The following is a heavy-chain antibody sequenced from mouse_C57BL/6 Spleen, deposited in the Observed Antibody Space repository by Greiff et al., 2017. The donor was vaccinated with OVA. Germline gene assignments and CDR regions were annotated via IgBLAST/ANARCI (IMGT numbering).Heavy chain of an antibody. V-gene: IGHV1-50*01. CDR2: IDPSDSYT. CDR1: GYTFTSYW. CDR3: ARRDYGYDGGLDY. Sequence: VQLQQPGAELVKPGASVKLSCKASGYTFTSYWMQWVKQRPGQGLEWIGEIDPSDSYTNYNQKFKGKATLTVDTSSSTAYMQLSSLTSEDSAVYCCARRDYGYDGGLDYWGQGTTLTVSS. J-gene: IGHJ2*01. D-gene: IGHD2-2*01.